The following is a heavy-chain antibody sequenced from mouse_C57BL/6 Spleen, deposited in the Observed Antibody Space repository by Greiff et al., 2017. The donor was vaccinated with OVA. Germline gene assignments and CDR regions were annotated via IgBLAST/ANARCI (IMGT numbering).Heavy chain of an antibody. Sequence: VQLQQSGAELARPGASVKMSCKASGYTFTSYTMHWVKQRPGQGLEWIGYINPSSGYTKYNQKFKDKATLTADKSSSTAYMQLSSLTSEDSAVYYCARSDDGYSPFDYWGQGTTLTVSS. CDR3: ARSDDGYSPFDY. J-gene: IGHJ2*01. D-gene: IGHD2-3*01. CDR2: INPSSGYT. V-gene: IGHV1-4*01. CDR1: GYTFTSYT.